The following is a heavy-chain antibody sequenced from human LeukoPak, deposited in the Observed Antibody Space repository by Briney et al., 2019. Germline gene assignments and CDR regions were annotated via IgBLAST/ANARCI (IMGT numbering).Heavy chain of an antibody. Sequence: GGSLRLSCAASGFTFSSYAMHWVRQAPGKGLEWVAVISYDGSNKYYADSVKGRFTISRDNSKNTLYLQMNSLRSEDTAVYYCARDGNSGWTYYYYMDVWGKGTTVTVSS. CDR2: ISYDGSNK. V-gene: IGHV3-30-3*01. CDR1: GFTFSSYA. J-gene: IGHJ6*03. D-gene: IGHD6-19*01. CDR3: ARDGNSGWTYYYYMDV.